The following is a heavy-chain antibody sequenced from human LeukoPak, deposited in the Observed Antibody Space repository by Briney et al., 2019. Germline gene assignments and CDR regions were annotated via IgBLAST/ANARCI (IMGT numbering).Heavy chain of an antibody. V-gene: IGHV3-30*02. D-gene: IGHD4-23*01. CDR2: IRYDGSNK. J-gene: IGHJ4*02. Sequence: PGGSLRLSCAASGFTFSSYGMHWVRQAPGKGLEWVAFIRYDGSNKYYADSVKGRFTISRDNSKNTLYLQMNSLRAEDTAVYYCARSNYGGNSGRGGFDYWGQGTLVTVSS. CDR1: GFTFSSYG. CDR3: ARSNYGGNSGRGGFDY.